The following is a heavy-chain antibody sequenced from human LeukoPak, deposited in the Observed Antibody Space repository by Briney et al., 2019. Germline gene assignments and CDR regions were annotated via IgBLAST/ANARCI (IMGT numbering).Heavy chain of an antibody. D-gene: IGHD2/OR15-2a*01. J-gene: IGHJ6*03. CDR2: ICHSGSS. CDR1: GYSINSAYF. V-gene: IGHV4-38-2*02. Sequence: SETLSLICTVSGYSINSAYFWGWIRQPPGKGLEWIGNICHSGSSYYNPSLKSRVTMSIDTSKNQFSLKLTSVTAADTAVYYCARVPPDPFYYYYYYMDVWGKGTTVTVSS. CDR3: ARVPPDPFYYYYYYMDV.